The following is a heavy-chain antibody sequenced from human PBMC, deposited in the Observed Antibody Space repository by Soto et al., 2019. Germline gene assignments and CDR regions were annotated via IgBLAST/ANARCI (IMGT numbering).Heavy chain of an antibody. J-gene: IGHJ5*02. D-gene: IGHD1-1*01. Sequence: SDTLSLTFTVSGSSLSYVGYYWSWLRQQPGKGLEWIGYFYFTGTNYYNPSLKSRLSLSVETSKNQFSLKLTSVTAADTAVYYCARDGTSNNNYIDXWGPGTLFTVSX. V-gene: IGHV4-31*03. CDR1: GSSLSYVGYY. CDR2: FYFTGTN. CDR3: ARDGTSNNNYIDX.